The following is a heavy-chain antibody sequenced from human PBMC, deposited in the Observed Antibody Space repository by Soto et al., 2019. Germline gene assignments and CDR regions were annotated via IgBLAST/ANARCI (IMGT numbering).Heavy chain of an antibody. CDR2: IRDKANSYAT. CDR3: SRHGYYYDGRGDSEDN. D-gene: IGHD3-22*01. Sequence: EVQLVESGGGLVLPGGSLKLSCAASGFTFSGSAIHWVRQASGKGLEWIGRIRDKANSYATVYAASVRGRFTISRDALKNTAYLEMNSLRTEDTAVYYCSRHGYYYDGRGDSEDNWGQGTLVTVSS. V-gene: IGHV3-73*02. CDR1: GFTFSGSA. J-gene: IGHJ4*02.